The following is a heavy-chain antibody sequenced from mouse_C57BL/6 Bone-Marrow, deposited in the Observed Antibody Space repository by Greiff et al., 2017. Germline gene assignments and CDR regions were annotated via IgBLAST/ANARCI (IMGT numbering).Heavy chain of an antibody. CDR3: ARTPVVAPFDY. V-gene: IGHV5-17*01. CDR1: GFTFSDYG. Sequence: DVMLMESGGGLVKPGGSLKLSCAASGFTFSDYGMHWVRQAPEKGLEWVAYISSGSSTIYYADTVKGRFTISRDNAKNTLFLQMTSLRSEDTAMYYCARTPVVAPFDYWGQGTTLTVSS. CDR2: ISSGSSTI. D-gene: IGHD1-1*01. J-gene: IGHJ2*01.